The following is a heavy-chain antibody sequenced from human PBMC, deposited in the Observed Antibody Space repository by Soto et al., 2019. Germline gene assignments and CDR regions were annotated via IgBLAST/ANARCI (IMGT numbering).Heavy chain of an antibody. V-gene: IGHV1-69*13. D-gene: IGHD3-22*01. CDR2: IIPIFGTA. J-gene: IGHJ4*02. CDR1: GGTFSSYA. CDR3: ARGLDSSGYSDY. Sequence: ASVKVSCKASGGTFSSYAISWVRQAPGQGLEWMGGIIPIFGTANYAQKFQGRVTITADESTSTAYMELSSLRSEDTAVYYCARGLDSSGYSDYWGQGTLVTVSS.